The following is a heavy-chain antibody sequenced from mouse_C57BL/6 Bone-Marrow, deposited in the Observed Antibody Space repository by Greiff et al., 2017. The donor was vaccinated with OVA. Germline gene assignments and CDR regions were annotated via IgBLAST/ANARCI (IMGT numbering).Heavy chain of an antibody. CDR3: ARERGVTTGWYFDV. Sequence: EVQLVESGGGLVKPGGSLKLSCAASGFTFSSYAMSWVRQTPGKRLEWVATISDGGSYTYYPDNVKGRFTISRDNAKNNLDLQMSHLKSEDTAMYYCARERGVTTGWYFDVWGTGTTVTVSS. D-gene: IGHD2-2*01. CDR2: ISDGGSYT. CDR1: GFTFSSYA. J-gene: IGHJ1*03. V-gene: IGHV5-4*01.